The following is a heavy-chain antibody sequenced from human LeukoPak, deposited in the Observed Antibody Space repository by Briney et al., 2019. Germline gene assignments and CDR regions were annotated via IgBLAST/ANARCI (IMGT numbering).Heavy chain of an antibody. CDR2: IYPGDSET. CDR3: ARRDYGYNWFDP. J-gene: IGHJ5*02. CDR1: GYSFTNHW. V-gene: IGHV5-51*01. D-gene: IGHD4-17*01. Sequence: PGESLKISCEVSGYSFTNHWIGWVRQMPGTGLEWVGIIYPGDSETRYSPSFQGQVTISADKSISTAYLQWSSLKASDTAIYYCARRDYGYNWFDPWGQGTLVTVSS.